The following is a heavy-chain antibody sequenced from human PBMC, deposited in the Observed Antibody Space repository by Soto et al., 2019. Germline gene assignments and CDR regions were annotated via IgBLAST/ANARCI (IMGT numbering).Heavy chain of an antibody. V-gene: IGHV3-11*01. CDR1: GFSFSDYY. CDR3: ARELVSGYIYYSMDV. D-gene: IGHD3-3*01. CDR2: TSSSGSTI. J-gene: IGHJ6*02. Sequence: GGSLRLSCAASGFSFSDYYLSWISQAPGKGLEWFSYTSSSGSTIYYADSVKGRFTISRDNAKNSLYLQMNSLRAEDTAVYYCARELVSGYIYYSMDVWGQGTTVTVSS.